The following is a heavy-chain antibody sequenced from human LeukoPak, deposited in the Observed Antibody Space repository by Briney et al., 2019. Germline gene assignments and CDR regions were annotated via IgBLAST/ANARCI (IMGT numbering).Heavy chain of an antibody. D-gene: IGHD1-26*01. J-gene: IGHJ4*02. CDR1: GFTFSSYW. CDR3: ARSMNSGSYPDY. Sequence: GGSLRLSCAASGFTFSSYWMHWVRQAPGKGLVWGSRVNSDGSSTSYADSVKGRFTISRDNAKNTVYLQMNSLSAEDTAVYYCARSMNSGSYPDYWGQGTLVTVSS. V-gene: IGHV3-74*01. CDR2: VNSDGSST.